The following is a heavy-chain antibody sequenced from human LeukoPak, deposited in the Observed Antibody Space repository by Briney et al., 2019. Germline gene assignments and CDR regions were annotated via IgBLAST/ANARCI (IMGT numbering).Heavy chain of an antibody. V-gene: IGHV3-74*01. CDR3: ARAPAEIGGYYPEYFRH. Sequence: GGSLTLSCAASGFTFSRYWMHWLPQAPGKGLVWVSRIKRDGSTNYSDSVKGRFTISRDNAKNPVSLQMNSLRGEDTGVYYCARAPAEIGGYYPEYFRHWGQGTLVTVSS. J-gene: IGHJ1*01. D-gene: IGHD3-22*01. CDR2: IKRDGST. CDR1: GFTFSRYW.